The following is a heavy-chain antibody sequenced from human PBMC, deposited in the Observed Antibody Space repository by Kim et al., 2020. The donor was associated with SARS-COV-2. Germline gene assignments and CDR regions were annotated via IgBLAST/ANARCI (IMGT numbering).Heavy chain of an antibody. CDR1: GFTLGSYA. D-gene: IGHD5-18*01. CDR2: ISSGGTTT. Sequence: GGSLRLSCAASGFTLGSYAMSWVRQAPGQGLEWVSSISSGGTTTYYADSVRGRFTISGDNFKNTLYLHMNSLRAEDTAVYYCAKSDTTLVKDGSDIWGRG. V-gene: IGHV3-23*01. CDR3: AKSDTTLVKDGSDI. J-gene: IGHJ3*02.